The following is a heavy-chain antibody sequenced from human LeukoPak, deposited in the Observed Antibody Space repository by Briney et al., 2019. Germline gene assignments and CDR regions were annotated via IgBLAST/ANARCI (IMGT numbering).Heavy chain of an antibody. Sequence: GASVKVSCKASGYTFTSYGISWVRQAPGQGLEWMGWINTNTGNPTYAQGFTGRFVFSLDTSVSTAYLQISSLKAEDTAVYYCARPGLIAAAKGWFDPWGQGTLVTVSS. V-gene: IGHV7-4-1*02. D-gene: IGHD6-13*01. J-gene: IGHJ5*02. CDR2: INTNTGNP. CDR3: ARPGLIAAAKGWFDP. CDR1: GYTFTSYG.